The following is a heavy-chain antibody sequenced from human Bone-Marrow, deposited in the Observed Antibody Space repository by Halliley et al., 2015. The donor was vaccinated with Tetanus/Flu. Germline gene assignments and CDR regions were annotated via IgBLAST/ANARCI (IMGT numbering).Heavy chain of an antibody. D-gene: IGHD2-21*01. J-gene: IGHJ4*02. Sequence: SLRLSCTVSDASISSSNWWTWVRQAPGAGLEGIGEFYHSGTSHYNPTLRSRVTMSVDKSKRQFSLKLRSVTAADTAVYYCASLVLRAYFLDYWGPGILVTVS. CDR2: FYHSGTS. CDR1: DASISSSNW. CDR3: ASLVLRAYFLDY. V-gene: IGHV4-4*02.